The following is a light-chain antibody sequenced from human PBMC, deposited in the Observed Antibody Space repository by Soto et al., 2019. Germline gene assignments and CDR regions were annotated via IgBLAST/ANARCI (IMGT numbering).Light chain of an antibody. J-gene: IGKJ2*01. V-gene: IGKV1-5*03. CDR1: PSVSGW. CDR2: RVS. CDR3: QQYNSHYT. Sequence: DIQMTPSPSPLSASVGDRVTITCRASPSVSGWLAWYQQKPGKAPKLLIYRVSDLETGVPSRFSGRGSGTEFTLTISSLQPEDFATYYCQQYNSHYTFGQGTKVEI.